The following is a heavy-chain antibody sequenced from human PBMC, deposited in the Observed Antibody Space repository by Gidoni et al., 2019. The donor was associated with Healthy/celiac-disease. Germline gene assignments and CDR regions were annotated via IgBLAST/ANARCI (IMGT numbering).Heavy chain of an antibody. Sequence: QVQLVESGGGVVQPGRSLRLSCAASGFTFSSYGMHWVRQAPGKGLEWVAVIWYDGSNKYYADSVKGRFTISRDNSKNTLYLQMNSLRAEDTAVYYCARESAHSSSYDAFDIWGQGTMVTVSS. CDR1: GFTFSSYG. J-gene: IGHJ3*02. CDR2: IWYDGSNK. CDR3: ARESAHSSSYDAFDI. D-gene: IGHD6-6*01. V-gene: IGHV3-33*01.